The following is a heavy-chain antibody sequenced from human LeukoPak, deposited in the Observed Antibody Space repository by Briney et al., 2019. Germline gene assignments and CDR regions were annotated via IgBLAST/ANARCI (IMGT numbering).Heavy chain of an antibody. CDR1: GFTFSSYG. J-gene: IGHJ4*02. V-gene: IGHV3-33*01. CDR3: ASSRSSTWYGLEY. D-gene: IGHD6-13*01. Sequence: GRSLRLSCAASGFTFSSYGMHWVRQAPGKGLEWVAVIWYDGSNKYYADSVKGRFTISRDNSKNTLYLQMNSLRAEDTALYYCASSRSSTWYGLEYWGQGTLVTVSS. CDR2: IWYDGSNK.